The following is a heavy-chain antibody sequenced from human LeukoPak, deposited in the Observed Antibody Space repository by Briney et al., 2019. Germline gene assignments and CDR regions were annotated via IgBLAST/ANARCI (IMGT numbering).Heavy chain of an antibody. Sequence: SETLCLTCAVYGGSFSGYYWSWIRQPPGKGLEWIGEINHSGSTNYNPSLKSRVTISVDTSKNQFSLKLSSVTAADTAVYYCATRYCSSTSCYSPPWGQGTLVTVSS. CDR1: GGSFSGYY. V-gene: IGHV4-34*01. J-gene: IGHJ5*02. CDR3: ATRYCSSTSCYSPP. CDR2: INHSGST. D-gene: IGHD2-2*01.